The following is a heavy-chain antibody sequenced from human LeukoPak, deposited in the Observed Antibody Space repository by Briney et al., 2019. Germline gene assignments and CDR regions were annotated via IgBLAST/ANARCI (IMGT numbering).Heavy chain of an antibody. V-gene: IGHV3-7*01. CDR1: GFTFSNYY. CDR3: GGVSVGGNFDY. CDR2: IKQDGSEK. D-gene: IGHD4-23*01. Sequence: PGGSLRLSCAASGFTFSNYYVHWVRQAPGKGLEWVASIKQDGSEKYYVDSVKGRFTISRDNAKNSLYLQMNSLRAEDTAVYARGGVSVGGNFDYWGQGTLVTVSS. J-gene: IGHJ4*02.